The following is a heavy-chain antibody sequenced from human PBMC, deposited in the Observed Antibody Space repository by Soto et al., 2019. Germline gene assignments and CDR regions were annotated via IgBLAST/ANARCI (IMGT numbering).Heavy chain of an antibody. CDR2: IKQDGGEK. CDR3: ARAGGWFSFDY. V-gene: IGHV3-7*04. D-gene: IGHD6-19*01. J-gene: IGHJ4*02. Sequence: PGGSLRLSCTASGFSFGNYWMIWVRQAQGKGLEWVANIKQDGGEKDYVDSVKGRFTVSRDNYKKSLYLQMNSLRAEDTAVYYCARAGGWFSFDYWGQGTLVTVSS. CDR1: GFSFGNYW.